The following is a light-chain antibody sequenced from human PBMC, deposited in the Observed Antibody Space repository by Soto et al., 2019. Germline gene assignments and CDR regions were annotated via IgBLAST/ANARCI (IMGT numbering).Light chain of an antibody. CDR1: SSDVGAYNY. CDR2: DVS. CDR3: SSYAGNDNCV. J-gene: IGLJ1*01. Sequence: QSVLTQPRSVSGSPGQSVTISCTGTSSDVGAYNYVSWYQQHPGKAPKLMIYDVSKRPSGVPDRFSGSKSGNTASLTISGLQAEDEADYYCSSYAGNDNCVFGPGTKVTVL. V-gene: IGLV2-11*01.